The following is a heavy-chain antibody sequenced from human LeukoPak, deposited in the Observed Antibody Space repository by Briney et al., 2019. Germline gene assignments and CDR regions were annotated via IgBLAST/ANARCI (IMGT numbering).Heavy chain of an antibody. J-gene: IGHJ3*02. CDR2: ISSSLNM. V-gene: IGHV3-69-1*01. D-gene: IGHD2-15*01. CDR3: ARDAGIVAFDI. CDR1: GFTFGGYT. Sequence: NAGGSLRLSCVASGFTFGGYTINWVRLAPGKGLEWVSSISSSLNMYYAESVKGRFTISRDSARNSVSLQLNSLRVEDTAVYYCARDAGIVAFDIWGQGTVVALSS.